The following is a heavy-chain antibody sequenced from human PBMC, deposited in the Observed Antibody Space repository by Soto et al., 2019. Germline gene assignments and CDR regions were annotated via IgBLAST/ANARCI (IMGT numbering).Heavy chain of an antibody. Sequence: SETLSLTCAVSSGSISSSNWWSWVRQPPGKGLEWIGEIYHSGSTNYNPSLKSRVTISVDKSKNQFSLKLGSVTAADTAVYYCARWSMSADDQSDWFDFWGHGTLVTVSS. J-gene: IGHJ5*01. CDR2: IYHSGST. CDR3: ARWSMSADDQSDWFDF. CDR1: SGSISSSNW. V-gene: IGHV4-4*02. D-gene: IGHD5-12*01.